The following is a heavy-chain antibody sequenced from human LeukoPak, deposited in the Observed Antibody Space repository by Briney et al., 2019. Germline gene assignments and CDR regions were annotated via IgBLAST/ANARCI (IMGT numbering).Heavy chain of an antibody. V-gene: IGHV6-1*01. CDR2: TYYRSKWYY. D-gene: IGHD2/OR15-2a*01. CDR1: GDSVSSNSVV. Sequence: SQTLSLTCAISGDSVSSNSVVWNWISQSPSRGLEWLGRTYYRSKWYYDYAVSVKSRITINPDTSKNQFSLQLNSVTPEDTAVYYCARDGVPGNKYFQHWGQGTLVTVSS. J-gene: IGHJ1*01. CDR3: ARDGVPGNKYFQH.